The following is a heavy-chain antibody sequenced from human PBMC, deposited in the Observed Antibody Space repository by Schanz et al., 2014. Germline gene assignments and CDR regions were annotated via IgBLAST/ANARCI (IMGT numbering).Heavy chain of an antibody. J-gene: IGHJ3*02. D-gene: IGHD7-27*01. Sequence: EVQLVESGGGLIQPGGSLRLSCATSGFTFTTFAMNWVRQAPGKGLEWVSGISWESVNIDYGDSVKGRFTISRDNAKNSLYLEMTSLRGEDTAVYYCARENLNWEAFDIWGQGTVVTVSS. CDR3: ARENLNWEAFDI. CDR2: ISWESVNI. CDR1: GFTFTTFA. V-gene: IGHV3-21*04.